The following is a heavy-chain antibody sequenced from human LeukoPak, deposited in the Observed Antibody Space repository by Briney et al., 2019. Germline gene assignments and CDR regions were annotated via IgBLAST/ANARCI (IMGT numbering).Heavy chain of an antibody. D-gene: IGHD3-10*01. CDR2: ISGSGGST. CDR3: AKAGNYYGSGSPRHYYYGMDV. J-gene: IGHJ6*04. V-gene: IGHV3-23*01. CDR1: GFTFSSYA. Sequence: GGSLRLSCAASGFTFSSYAMSWVRQAPGKGLEWVSAISGSGGSTYYADSVKGRFTISRDNSKNTLYLQMNSLRAEDTAVYYCAKAGNYYGSGSPRHYYYGMDVWGKGTTVTVSS.